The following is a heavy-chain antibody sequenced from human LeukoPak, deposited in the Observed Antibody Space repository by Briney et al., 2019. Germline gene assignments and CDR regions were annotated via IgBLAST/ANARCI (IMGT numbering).Heavy chain of an antibody. J-gene: IGHJ3*02. CDR3: ARVASINYYYDSSGYDSPYAFDI. Sequence: PGGSLRLSCAGSGFTFSRYWMSWVRQAPGKGLEWVANINQDGSEKFYVDSVKGRFTIFRDNAKNSLYLQMNSLRAEDTAVYYCARVASINYYYDSSGYDSPYAFDIWGQGTMVTVSS. CDR1: GFTFSRYW. V-gene: IGHV3-7*01. CDR2: INQDGSEK. D-gene: IGHD3-22*01.